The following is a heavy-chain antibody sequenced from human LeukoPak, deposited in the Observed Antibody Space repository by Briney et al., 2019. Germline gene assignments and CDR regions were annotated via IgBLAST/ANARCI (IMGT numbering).Heavy chain of an antibody. CDR2: IYYSGST. CDR1: GGSISSGGYY. V-gene: IGHV4-31*03. D-gene: IGHD2-2*02. Sequence: SQTLSLTCTVSGGSISSGGYYWSWIRQHPGKGLEWIGYIYYSGSTYYNPSLKSRVTISVDTSKNQFSLKLSSVTAADTAVYYCARDLREIYCSSTSCYTGISAIDIWGQGTMVTVSS. J-gene: IGHJ3*02. CDR3: ARDLREIYCSSTSCYTGISAIDI.